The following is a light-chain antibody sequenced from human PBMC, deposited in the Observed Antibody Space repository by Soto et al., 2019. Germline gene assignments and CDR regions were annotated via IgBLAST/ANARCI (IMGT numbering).Light chain of an antibody. J-gene: IGLJ2*01. CDR1: SSDIGGYNY. V-gene: IGLV2-14*01. Sequence: ALTQPASVSGSPGQSITISCTGSSSDIGGYNYVSWYQHHPGKAPKLMIYEVSRRPSGVSARFSGSKFGYTASLTISGLQAEDEADYYCNSYTSSSTLLFGGGTKVTVL. CDR3: NSYTSSSTLL. CDR2: EVS.